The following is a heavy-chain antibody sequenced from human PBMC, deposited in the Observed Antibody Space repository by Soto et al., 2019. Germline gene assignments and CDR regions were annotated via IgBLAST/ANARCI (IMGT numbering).Heavy chain of an antibody. CDR2: IKQDGSEK. CDR1: GFSFSTYW. D-gene: IGHD1-7*01. V-gene: IGHV3-7*01. CDR3: ARWNYVESCFDY. J-gene: IGHJ4*02. Sequence: GSLRLSCAASGFSFSTYWMSWVRQAPGKGLQWVADIKQDGSEKYYVDSVKGRFTISRDNAKNSPYLQMNSLRAEDTAVYYCARWNYVESCFDYWGQGTLVTVSS.